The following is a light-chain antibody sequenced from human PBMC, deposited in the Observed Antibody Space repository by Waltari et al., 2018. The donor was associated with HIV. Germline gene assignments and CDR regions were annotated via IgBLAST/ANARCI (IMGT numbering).Light chain of an antibody. J-gene: IGLJ1*01. CDR3: SSYTSTSTVYV. CDR2: ALS. V-gene: IGLV2-14*03. Sequence: QSALTQPASVSGSPGQSITISCTGTSSDVGGYNSVYWYQLHPVKAPKLMIYALSNRPSGFSNPFSRSNSDNTASLTISWLQAEDKADYYCSSYTSTSTVYVFGTGTEVTVL. CDR1: SSDVGGYNS.